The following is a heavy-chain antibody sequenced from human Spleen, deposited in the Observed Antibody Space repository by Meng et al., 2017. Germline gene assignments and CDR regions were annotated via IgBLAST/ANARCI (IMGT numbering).Heavy chain of an antibody. D-gene: IGHD4-11*01. V-gene: IGHV4-34*01. Sequence: GQLQQWGAGLLKPSGTLSLTCAVYGGSFSGYYWSWIRQPPGKGLEWIGEINHSGSTNYNPSLKSRVTISVDTSKNQFSLKLSSVTAADTAVYYCARGPRITVAGGWFDPWGQGTLVTVSS. CDR2: INHSGST. J-gene: IGHJ5*02. CDR3: ARGPRITVAGGWFDP. CDR1: GGSFSGYY.